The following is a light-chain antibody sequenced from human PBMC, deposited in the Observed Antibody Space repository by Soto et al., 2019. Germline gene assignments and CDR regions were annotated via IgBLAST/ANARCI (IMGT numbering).Light chain of an antibody. V-gene: IGLV2-8*01. CDR2: EVT. Sequence: QSALTQPPSASGSPGQSVSISCTGTSSDVGGYNYVSWYQQHPGKAPKLMIYEVTKRPSGVPDRFSGSKSGNTASLTVSGLQPEDEADYYCSSYVGNNIFVFGTGAKVTVL. J-gene: IGLJ1*01. CDR1: SSDVGGYNY. CDR3: SSYVGNNIFV.